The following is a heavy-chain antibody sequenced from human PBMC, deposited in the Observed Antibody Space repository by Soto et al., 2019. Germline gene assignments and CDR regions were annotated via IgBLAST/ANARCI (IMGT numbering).Heavy chain of an antibody. CDR2: IWYDGSNK. CDR1: GFTFSSYG. V-gene: IGHV3-33*01. Sequence: QVQLVESGGGVVQPGRSLRLSCAASGFTFSSYGMHWVRQAPGKGLEWVAVIWYDGSNKYYADSVKGRFTISRDNSKNTLYLQMNSLRAEDTAVYYCARENGAGPGSIVVVPAAKVSWFDPWGQGTLVTVSS. D-gene: IGHD2-2*01. J-gene: IGHJ5*02. CDR3: ARENGAGPGSIVVVPAAKVSWFDP.